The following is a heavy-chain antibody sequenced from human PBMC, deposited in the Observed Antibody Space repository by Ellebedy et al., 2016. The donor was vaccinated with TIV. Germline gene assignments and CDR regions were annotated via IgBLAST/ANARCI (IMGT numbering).Heavy chain of an antibody. V-gene: IGHV4-59*08. CDR2: IDYSGST. CDR1: GGSISSYY. CDR3: AGPPTWGDTTVRGVMVLFDH. Sequence: MPSETLSLTCTVSGGSISSYYWSRIRQPPGKGLEWIGDIDYSGSTKYHPSLKSRVTISVDTSKNQFSLKLNSVIAADTAVYYCAGPPTWGDTTVRGVMVLFDHWGQGILVTVSS. D-gene: IGHD3-10*01. J-gene: IGHJ4*02.